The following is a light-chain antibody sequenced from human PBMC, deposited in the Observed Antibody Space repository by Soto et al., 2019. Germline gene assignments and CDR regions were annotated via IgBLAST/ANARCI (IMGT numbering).Light chain of an antibody. Sequence: EIVLTQSPGTLSLSPGERATLSCRASQSVSSSYLAWSQQNPGQAPRLLIYRTSNRATGIPDRFSGSGSGTDFTLTISRLEPEDFAVYWCQQYDSSPRTFGQGTKVEIK. V-gene: IGKV3-20*01. CDR3: QQYDSSPRT. CDR2: RTS. CDR1: QSVSSSY. J-gene: IGKJ1*01.